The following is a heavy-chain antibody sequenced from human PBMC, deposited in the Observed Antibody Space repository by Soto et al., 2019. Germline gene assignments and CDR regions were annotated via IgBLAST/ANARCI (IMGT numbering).Heavy chain of an antibody. J-gene: IGHJ4*02. V-gene: IGHV4-38-2*01. Sequence: SETLSLTCAVSGYSISSGYYWGWIRQPPGKGLEWIGSIYHSGSTYYNPSLKSRVTISVDTSKNQFSLKLSSVTAADTALYFCARQRTSVVTQAYFDVWGPGSLVTVSS. CDR3: ARQRTSVVTQAYFDV. D-gene: IGHD2-21*02. CDR1: GYSISSGYY. CDR2: IYHSGST.